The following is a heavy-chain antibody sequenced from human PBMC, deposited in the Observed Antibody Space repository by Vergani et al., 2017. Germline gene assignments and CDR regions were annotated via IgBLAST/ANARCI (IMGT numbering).Heavy chain of an antibody. CDR3: ARDRRDYGDYYFDY. V-gene: IGHV4-59*01. CDR1: GGSISSYY. CDR2: IYYSGST. J-gene: IGHJ4*02. D-gene: IGHD4-17*01. Sequence: QVQLQQWGAGLLKPSETLSLTCAVYGGSISSYYWSWIRQPPGKGLEWIGYIYYSGSTNYNPSLKSRVTISVDTSKNQFSLKLSPVTAADTAVYYCARDRRDYGDYYFDYWGQGTLVTVSS.